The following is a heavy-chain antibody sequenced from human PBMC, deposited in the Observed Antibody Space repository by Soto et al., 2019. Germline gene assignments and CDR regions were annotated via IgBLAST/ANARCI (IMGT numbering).Heavy chain of an antibody. Sequence: EVQLLESGGGLVQPGESLRLSCAASGFTFSSYAMSWVRQAPGKGLEWVSVISGSDDSTYYADSVKGRFTISRDNPKNTLYLKMNSLRAEDTAVYYCAKRSSSSTFDYWGQGTLVTVSS. D-gene: IGHD6-6*01. CDR3: AKRSSSSTFDY. V-gene: IGHV3-23*01. CDR2: ISGSDDST. CDR1: GFTFSSYA. J-gene: IGHJ4*02.